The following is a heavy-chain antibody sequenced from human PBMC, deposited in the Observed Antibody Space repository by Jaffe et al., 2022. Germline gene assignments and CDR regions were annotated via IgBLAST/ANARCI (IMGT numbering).Heavy chain of an antibody. CDR1: GGSISSSSYY. CDR3: ARRWEVPAARYYFDY. CDR2: IYYSGST. J-gene: IGHJ4*02. Sequence: QLQLQESGPGLVKPSETLSLTCTVSGGSISSSSYYWGWIRQPPGKGLEWIGSIYYSGSTYYNPSLKSRVTISVDTSKNQFSLKLSSVTAADTAVYYCARRWEVPAARYYFDYWGQGTLVTVSS. V-gene: IGHV4-39*01. D-gene: IGHD2-2*01.